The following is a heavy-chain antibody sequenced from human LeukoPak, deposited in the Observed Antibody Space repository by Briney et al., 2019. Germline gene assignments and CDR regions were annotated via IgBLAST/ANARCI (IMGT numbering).Heavy chain of an antibody. D-gene: IGHD2-2*02. J-gene: IGHJ4*02. CDR2: ISAYNGNT. V-gene: IGHV1-18*01. CDR3: ARDTGDIVVVPAAIRDY. CDR1: GYTFTSYG. Sequence: GAPVKVSCKASGYTFTSYGISWVRQAPGQGLEWMGWISAYNGNTNYAQKLQGRVTMTTDTSTSTAYMELRSLRSDDTAVYYCARDTGDIVVVPAAIRDYWGQGTLVTVSS.